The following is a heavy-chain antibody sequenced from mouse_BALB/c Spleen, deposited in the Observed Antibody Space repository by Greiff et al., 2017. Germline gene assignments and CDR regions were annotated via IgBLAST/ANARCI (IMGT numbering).Heavy chain of an antibody. J-gene: IGHJ4*01. Sequence: VKLMESGAELVRPGTSVKVSCKASGYAFTNYLIEWVKQRPGQGLEWIGVINPGSGGTNYNEKFKGKATLTADKSSSTAYMQLSSLTSDDSAVYFCARELLYYYAMDYWGQGTSVTVSS. V-gene: IGHV1-54*01. CDR2: INPGSGGT. CDR3: ARELLYYYAMDY. D-gene: IGHD1-1*01. CDR1: GYAFTNYL.